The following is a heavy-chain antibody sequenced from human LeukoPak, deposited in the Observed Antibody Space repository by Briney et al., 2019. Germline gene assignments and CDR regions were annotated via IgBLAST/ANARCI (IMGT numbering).Heavy chain of an antibody. J-gene: IGHJ4*02. CDR3: AKDLSPMIVVAQDY. D-gene: IGHD3-22*01. Sequence: PGGSLRLSCAASGFTFSSYGMHWVRQAPGKGLEWVAFIRYDGSNKYYADSVKGRFTISRDNSKNTLYLQMNSLRAEDTAVYYCAKDLSPMIVVAQDYWGQGTLVTVSS. CDR2: IRYDGSNK. CDR1: GFTFSSYG. V-gene: IGHV3-30*02.